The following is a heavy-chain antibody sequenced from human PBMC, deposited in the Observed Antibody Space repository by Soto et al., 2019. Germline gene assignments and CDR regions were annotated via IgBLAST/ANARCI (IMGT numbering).Heavy chain of an antibody. D-gene: IGHD6-19*01. V-gene: IGHV3-33*01. Sequence: QVQLVESGGGVVQPGRSLRLSCAASGFTFSSYGMHWVRQAPGKGLEWVAVIWYDGSNKYYADSVKGRFTISRDNSKNXLYLQMNSLRAEDTAVYYCARVTVAGTHYYYGMDVWGQGTTVTVSS. CDR2: IWYDGSNK. CDR3: ARVTVAGTHYYYGMDV. CDR1: GFTFSSYG. J-gene: IGHJ6*02.